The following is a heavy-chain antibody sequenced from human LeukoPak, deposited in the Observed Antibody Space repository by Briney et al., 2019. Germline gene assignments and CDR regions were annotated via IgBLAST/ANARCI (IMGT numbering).Heavy chain of an antibody. V-gene: IGHV4-30-4*08. CDR1: GGSISSGDYY. CDR3: ARDRPVTTHAFDI. J-gene: IGHJ3*02. D-gene: IGHD4-17*01. Sequence: PSETLSLTCTVSGGSISSGDYYWSWIRQPPGKGLEWIGYIYYSGSTYYNPSLKSRVTISVDTSKNQFPLKLSSVTAADTAVYYCARDRPVTTHAFDIWGQGTMVTVSS. CDR2: IYYSGST.